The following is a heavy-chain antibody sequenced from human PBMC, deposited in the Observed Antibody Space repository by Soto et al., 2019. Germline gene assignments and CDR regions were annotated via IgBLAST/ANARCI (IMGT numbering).Heavy chain of an antibody. CDR2: IYYSGTT. Sequence: SETLSLTCTVSGGSISSYYWSWIRQPPGKGLEWIGYIYYSGTTNYNPSLKSRVTISVDTSKNQLSLKLSSVTAADTAVYYCARRYGYSFDYWGQGTLVT. V-gene: IGHV4-59*08. D-gene: IGHD5-18*01. J-gene: IGHJ4*02. CDR3: ARRYGYSFDY. CDR1: GGSISSYY.